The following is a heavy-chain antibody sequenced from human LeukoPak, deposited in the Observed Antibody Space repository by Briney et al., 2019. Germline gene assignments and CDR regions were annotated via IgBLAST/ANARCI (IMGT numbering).Heavy chain of an antibody. V-gene: IGHV3-74*01. Sequence: SGGSLRLSCAVSGITFSSYWKPWVRQDPGRGLLWVSRINTQGTYTNYADSVKGRFTISRDNAKNTLYLQMSSLRADDTAVYYCVIDLGDYNDFWGQGTLVSVSS. D-gene: IGHD2-15*01. J-gene: IGHJ4*02. CDR2: INTQGTYT. CDR3: VIDLGDYNDF. CDR1: GITFSSYW.